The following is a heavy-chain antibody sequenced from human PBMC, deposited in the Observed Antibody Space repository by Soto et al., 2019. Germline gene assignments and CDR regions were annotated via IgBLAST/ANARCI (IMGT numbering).Heavy chain of an antibody. CDR1: GGTFSSYA. CDR3: ARDLDRYCSSTSCGYYYYYGMDV. J-gene: IGHJ6*02. D-gene: IGHD2-2*01. V-gene: IGHV1-69*13. Sequence: SVKVSCKASGGTFSSYAISWVRQAPGQGLEWMGGIIPIFGTANYAQKFQGRVTITADESTSTAYTELSSLRSEDTAVYYCARDLDRYCSSTSCGYYYYYGMDVWGQGTTVTVSS. CDR2: IIPIFGTA.